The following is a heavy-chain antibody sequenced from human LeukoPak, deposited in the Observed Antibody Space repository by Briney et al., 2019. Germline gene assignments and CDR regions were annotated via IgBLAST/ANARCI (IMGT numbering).Heavy chain of an antibody. J-gene: IGHJ4*02. CDR2: ISSDGSNK. Sequence: GGSLRLSCAASGFTFNSYALHWVRQAPGKGLEWVAVISSDGSNKYYADSVKGRFTISRDNSKNTLYLQMNSLRAEDTAVYYCARDRYSSGWYGDFDCWGQGTLVTVSS. V-gene: IGHV3-30-3*01. CDR3: ARDRYSSGWYGDFDC. D-gene: IGHD6-19*01. CDR1: GFTFNSYA.